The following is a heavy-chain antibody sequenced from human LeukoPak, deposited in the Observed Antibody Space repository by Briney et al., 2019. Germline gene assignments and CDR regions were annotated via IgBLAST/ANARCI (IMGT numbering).Heavy chain of an antibody. V-gene: IGHV5-10-1*04. Sequence: RGESLKISCKGSGYSFTTYWITWVRQMPGKGLEWMGRIDPSDSYTNYSPSFQGQVTMSADKSISTAYLQWSSLKPSDTAMYYCARRDASFNFDYWGQGTLVTVSS. J-gene: IGHJ4*02. CDR2: IDPSDSYT. CDR1: GYSFTTYW. D-gene: IGHD3-16*02. CDR3: ARRDASFNFDY.